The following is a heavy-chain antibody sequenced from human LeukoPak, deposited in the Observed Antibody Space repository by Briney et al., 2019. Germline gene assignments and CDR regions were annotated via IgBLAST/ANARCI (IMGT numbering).Heavy chain of an antibody. V-gene: IGHV4-34*01. CDR3: AGRRITIFGEVIRSRRHYFDP. CDR1: GGSISSYY. Sequence: ASETLSLTCTVSGGSISSYYWSWIRQPPGKGLEWIGEIKYSGSSNYNTSLKSRVTISLETSKKQFSLKLSCVTGAERAVYCCAGRRITIFGEVIRSRRHYFDPWGQGSLVTVSS. D-gene: IGHD3-3*01. CDR2: IKYSGSS. J-gene: IGHJ5*02.